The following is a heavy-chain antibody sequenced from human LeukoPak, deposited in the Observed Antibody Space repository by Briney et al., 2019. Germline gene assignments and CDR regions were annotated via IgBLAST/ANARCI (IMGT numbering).Heavy chain of an antibody. J-gene: IGHJ4*02. CDR3: VRDLGHSRHYLEY. V-gene: IGHV3-7*01. D-gene: IGHD7-27*01. Sequence: GSLRLSCAASGFTFNSFFLNWVRLTPGRELEWLACISQDGSETFYMDSVRGRFTISRDNTKNSLYLQMDSLRAEDTAVYFCVRDLGHSRHYLEYWGQGALVTVSS. CDR1: GFTFNSFF. CDR2: ISQDGSET.